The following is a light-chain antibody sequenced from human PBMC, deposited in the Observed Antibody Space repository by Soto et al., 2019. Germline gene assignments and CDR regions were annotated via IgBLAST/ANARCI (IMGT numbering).Light chain of an antibody. J-gene: IGKJ1*01. CDR1: QSVGSIY. CDR3: QQYNNWPQT. CDR2: GAS. V-gene: IGKV3D-15*01. Sequence: DIVLTQSPGTLSLSHGARATLSCRASQSVGSIYLAWYQQKPGQAPRLLIYGASTRDTGVPTRFSGGGSGTEFTLTISSLQSEDGAEDHCQQYNNWPQTFGQGTKVDIK.